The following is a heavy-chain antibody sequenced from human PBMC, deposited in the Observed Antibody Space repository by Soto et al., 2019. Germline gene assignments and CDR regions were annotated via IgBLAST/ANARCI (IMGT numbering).Heavy chain of an antibody. D-gene: IGHD5-18*01. Sequence: KPGGSLRLSCAASGFTFSDYYMSWIRQAPGKGLEWVSYISSSGSTIYYADSVKGRFTISRDNAKNSLYLQMNSLRAEDTTVYYCARDLAKDMVTMPYGMDVWGQVTTVPVS. CDR1: GFTFSDYY. CDR3: ARDLAKDMVTMPYGMDV. V-gene: IGHV3-11*01. J-gene: IGHJ6*02. CDR2: ISSSGSTI.